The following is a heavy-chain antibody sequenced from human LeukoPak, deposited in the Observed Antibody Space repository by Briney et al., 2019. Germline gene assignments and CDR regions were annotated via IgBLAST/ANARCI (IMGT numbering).Heavy chain of an antibody. J-gene: IGHJ1*01. Sequence: GGSLRLSCAASGFTSSNYAMSWVRQAPGKGLEWVSGLSGSGANSYYADSVKGRFTISRDNSKNTLYLQMNSLRADDTAVYYCARALSQQLIRYSQDWGQGTLVTVSS. CDR2: LSGSGANS. D-gene: IGHD5-24*01. V-gene: IGHV3-23*01. CDR3: ARALSQQLIRYSQD. CDR1: GFTSSNYA.